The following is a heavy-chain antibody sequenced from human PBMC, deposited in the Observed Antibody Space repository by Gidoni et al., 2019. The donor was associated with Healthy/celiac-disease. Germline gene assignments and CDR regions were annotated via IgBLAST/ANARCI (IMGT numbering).Heavy chain of an antibody. V-gene: IGHV4-34*01. D-gene: IGHD3-10*01. J-gene: IGHJ4*02. CDR3: ASFRKKGSGSYYVPGVDY. Sequence: QVPLQQWGAGLLKPSETLSLTCAVYGGSFSGYYWSWIRQPPGKGLEWIGEINHSGSTNYNPSLKSRVTISVDTSKNQFSLKLSSVTAADTAVYYCASFRKKGSGSYYVPGVDYWGQGTLVTVSS. CDR1: GGSFSGYY. CDR2: INHSGST.